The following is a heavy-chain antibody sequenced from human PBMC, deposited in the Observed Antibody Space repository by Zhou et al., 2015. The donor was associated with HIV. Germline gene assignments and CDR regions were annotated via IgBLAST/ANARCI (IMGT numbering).Heavy chain of an antibody. V-gene: IGHV1-2*06. CDR2: INPDSGGT. J-gene: IGHJ2*01. CDR1: GYTFSGYH. CDR3: ARGQTYYYDKRGHYKNWYFDL. D-gene: IGHD3-22*01. Sequence: QVQLVQSGAEVKKPGASVKVSCKASGYTFSGYHMHWVRQAPGQGLEWMGRINPDSGGTNYAQKFQGRVTMTWDTSISTAYMELSRLTSDDTAVYYCARGQTYYYDKRGHYKNWYFDLWGRWHPGHCLL.